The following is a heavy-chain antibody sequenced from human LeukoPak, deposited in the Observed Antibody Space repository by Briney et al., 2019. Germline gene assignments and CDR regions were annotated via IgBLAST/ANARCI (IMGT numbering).Heavy chain of an antibody. J-gene: IGHJ4*02. D-gene: IGHD3-10*01. CDR3: ARAWGYGSGRLIDY. CDR2: IYYSGST. CDR1: GGSITSYY. Sequence: SETLSLTCTVSGGSITSYYWSWIRQPPGKGLEWIGYIYYSGSTNYNPSLKSRVTISVDTSKNQFSLNLSSVTAADTAVYYCARAWGYGSGRLIDYWGQGTLVTVSS. V-gene: IGHV4-59*01.